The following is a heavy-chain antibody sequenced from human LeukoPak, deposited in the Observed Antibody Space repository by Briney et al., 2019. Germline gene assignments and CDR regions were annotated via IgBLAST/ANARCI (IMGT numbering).Heavy chain of an antibody. CDR1: GGSISSYY. CDR3: ARVILHYDSSGYYYVSGAYAFDI. D-gene: IGHD3-22*01. Sequence: SETLSLTCTVSGGSISSYYWSRIRQPAGEGLEWIGRIYTSGSTNYNPSLKSRVTMSVDTSKNQFSLKLSSVTAADTAVYYCARVILHYDSSGYYYVSGAYAFDIWGQGTMVTVSS. J-gene: IGHJ3*02. CDR2: IYTSGST. V-gene: IGHV4-4*07.